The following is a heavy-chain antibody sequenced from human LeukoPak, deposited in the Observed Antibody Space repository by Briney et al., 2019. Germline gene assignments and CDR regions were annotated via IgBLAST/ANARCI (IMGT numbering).Heavy chain of an antibody. CDR2: ISRRGGTI. D-gene: IGHD3-10*01. CDR3: ARDEVLLWFGELLN. Sequence: GGSLRLSCAASGFNFSSGAMSWIRKIPGKGLDWVSGISRRGGTIYHADSVKGRFTISRDNSKSTVYLEMNSLRAEDTAVYYCARDEVLLWFGELLNWGQGTLVTVSS. J-gene: IGHJ4*02. CDR1: GFNFSSGA. V-gene: IGHV3-23*01.